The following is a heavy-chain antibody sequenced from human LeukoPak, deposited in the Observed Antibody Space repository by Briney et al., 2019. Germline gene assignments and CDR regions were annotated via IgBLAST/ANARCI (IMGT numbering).Heavy chain of an antibody. CDR3: AKGHCSSTSCPLEAYYYYGMDV. CDR1: GFTFSSYA. Sequence: GGSLRLSCAASGFTFSSYAMSWVRQAPGKGLEWVSAISGSGGSTYYADSVKGRFTISRDNSKNTLYLQMNSLRAEDTAVYYCAKGHCSSTSCPLEAYYYYGMDVWGQGTLVTVSS. CDR2: ISGSGGST. V-gene: IGHV3-23*01. D-gene: IGHD2-2*01. J-gene: IGHJ6*02.